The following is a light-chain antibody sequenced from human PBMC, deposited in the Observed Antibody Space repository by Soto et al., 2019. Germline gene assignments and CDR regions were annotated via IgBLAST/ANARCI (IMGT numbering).Light chain of an antibody. CDR3: CSYAGGGLSLWV. J-gene: IGLJ3*02. V-gene: IGLV2-23*01. CDR2: EGT. CDR1: SSDVGGSNL. Sequence: QSALTQPASVSGSPGQSITLSCTETSSDVGGSNLVSWYQQYPDKAPKLIIYEGTKRPSGISNRFSGSKSGNTASLTISGLQAEDEAHYHCCSYAGGGLSLWVFVGGTKLTVL.